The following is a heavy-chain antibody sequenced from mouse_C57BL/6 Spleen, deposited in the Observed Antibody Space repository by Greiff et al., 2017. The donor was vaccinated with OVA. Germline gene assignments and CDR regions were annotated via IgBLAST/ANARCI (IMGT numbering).Heavy chain of an antibody. D-gene: IGHD1-1*01. CDR3: ARSEYDYAMYY. J-gene: IGHJ4*01. V-gene: IGHV5-17*01. CDR1: GFTFSDYG. Sequence: EVQGVESGGGLVKPGGSLKLSCAASGFTFSDYGMHWVRQAPEKGLEWVAYISSGSSTIYYADTVKGRFTFSRDNAKNTLFLQMTSLRSEDTAMYYCARSEYDYAMYYWGQGTSVTVSS. CDR2: ISSGSSTI.